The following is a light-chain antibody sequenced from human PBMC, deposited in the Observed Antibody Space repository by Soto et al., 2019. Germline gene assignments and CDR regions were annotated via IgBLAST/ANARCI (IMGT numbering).Light chain of an antibody. V-gene: IGLV2-23*01. J-gene: IGLJ3*02. Sequence: QSVLTQPASVSGSPGQSITISCTGTSSDVGSYNLLSWYQQHPGEAPKLMIYEGSKRPSGVSTRFSGSKSGNTASLTISGLQAEDEADYYCCSYAGSTTWVFGGGTQLTVL. CDR3: CSYAGSTTWV. CDR2: EGS. CDR1: SSDVGSYNL.